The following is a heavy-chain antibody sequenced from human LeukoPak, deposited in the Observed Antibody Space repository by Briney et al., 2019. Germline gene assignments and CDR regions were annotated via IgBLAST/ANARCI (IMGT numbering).Heavy chain of an antibody. V-gene: IGHV4-59*01. J-gene: IGHJ3*02. Sequence: SETLSLTCTVSGGSISSYYWSWIRQPPGKGLEWIGYIYYSGSTNYNPSLKSRVTISVDTSKNQFSLKLSSVTAADTAVYYCARYETTVTYGGAFDIWGQGTMVTVSS. D-gene: IGHD4-17*01. CDR1: GGSISSYY. CDR3: ARYETTVTYGGAFDI. CDR2: IYYSGST.